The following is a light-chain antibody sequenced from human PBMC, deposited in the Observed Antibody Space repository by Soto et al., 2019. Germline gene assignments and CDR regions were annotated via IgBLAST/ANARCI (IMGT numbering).Light chain of an antibody. J-gene: IGKJ2*01. CDR3: QQYAGSSYT. Sequence: EIVLTQSPGTLSLSPGERATLSCRASQSVSSNYLVWYQQKPGQAPRPLIYGASTRATGIPDRFSGSGSGKDFTLTISRLEPEDFAVYYCQQYAGSSYTSGQGTKLEIK. CDR1: QSVSSNY. CDR2: GAS. V-gene: IGKV3-20*01.